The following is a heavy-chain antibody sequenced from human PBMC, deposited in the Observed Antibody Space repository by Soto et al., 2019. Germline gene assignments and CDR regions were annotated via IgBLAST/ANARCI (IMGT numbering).Heavy chain of an antibody. Sequence: PSETLSLTCTVSGGSISSSSYYWGWIRQPPGKGLEWIGSIYYSGSTYYNPSLKSRVTISVDTSKNQFSLKLSSVTAADTAVYYCARSSIPGGIYYYYYYMDVWGKGTTVTVSS. J-gene: IGHJ6*03. D-gene: IGHD1-26*01. CDR1: GGSISSSSYY. CDR3: ARSSIPGGIYYYYYYMDV. CDR2: IYYSGST. V-gene: IGHV4-39*01.